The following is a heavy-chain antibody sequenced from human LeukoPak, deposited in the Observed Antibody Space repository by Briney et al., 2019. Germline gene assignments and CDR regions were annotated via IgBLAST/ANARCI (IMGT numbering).Heavy chain of an antibody. D-gene: IGHD3-22*01. J-gene: IGHJ6*02. Sequence: ASVKVSCKASGYTFTSYDINWVRQATGQGLEWMGWMNPNSGNTGYAQKFQGRVTMTRNTSISTAYVELSSLRSEDTAVDYCARGAYYYDSSGYYSPLQYYYYGMDVWGQGTTVTVSS. CDR3: ARGAYYYDSSGYYSPLQYYYYGMDV. CDR2: MNPNSGNT. CDR1: GYTFTSYD. V-gene: IGHV1-8*01.